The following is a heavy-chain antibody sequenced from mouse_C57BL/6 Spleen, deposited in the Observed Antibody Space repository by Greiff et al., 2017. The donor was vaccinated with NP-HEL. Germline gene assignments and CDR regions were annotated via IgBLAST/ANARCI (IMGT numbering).Heavy chain of an antibody. V-gene: IGHV5-17*01. J-gene: IGHJ1*03. CDR2: ISSGSSAF. D-gene: IGHD2-3*01. CDR1: GFTFSDYG. CDR3: ARWGNGYSPGFDV. Sequence: EVKLQESGAGLVKPGGSLKLSCAASGFTFSDYGMHWVRQAPEKGLEWVGYISSGSSAFYYDDTVKGRFTFSRDNANNTVFLQLTSLRSEDTAMYSCARWGNGYSPGFDVWGKGTTVTVSS.